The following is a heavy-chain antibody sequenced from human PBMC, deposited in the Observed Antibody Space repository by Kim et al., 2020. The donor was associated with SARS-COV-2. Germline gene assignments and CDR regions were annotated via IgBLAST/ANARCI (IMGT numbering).Heavy chain of an antibody. CDR2: MNPNSGNT. CDR3: ARLGWGYSSSWFGYYYYMDV. D-gene: IGHD6-13*01. J-gene: IGHJ6*03. Sequence: ASVKVSCKASGYTFTSYDINWVRQATGQGLEWMGWMNPNSGNTGYAQKFQGRVTMTRNTSISTAYMELSSLRSEDTAMYYCARLGWGYSSSWFGYYYYMDVGGKGTTVTVSS. CDR1: GYTFTSYD. V-gene: IGHV1-8*01.